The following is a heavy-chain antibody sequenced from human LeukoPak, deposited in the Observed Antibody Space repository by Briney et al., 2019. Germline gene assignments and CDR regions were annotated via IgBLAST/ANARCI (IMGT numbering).Heavy chain of an antibody. CDR3: ARLFVTGVDGRGWLHS. CDR2: INYSGST. Sequence: SETLSLTCSVSGDSLSSSPEYWGWIRQPPGKELEYIGSINYSGSTYYDPSLKGRVTISVDTSKNQFSLKVTSMTAADSAVYYCARLFVTGVDGRGWLHSWGQGTLVTVSS. J-gene: IGHJ5*01. CDR1: GDSLSSSPEY. D-gene: IGHD1-14*01. V-gene: IGHV4-39*01.